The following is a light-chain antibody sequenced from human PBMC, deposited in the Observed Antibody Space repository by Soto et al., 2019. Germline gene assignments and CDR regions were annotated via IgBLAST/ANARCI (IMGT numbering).Light chain of an antibody. J-gene: IGLJ1*01. Sequence: QAVVTQSSSASASLGSSVKLTCTLSSGHSSYIIAWHQQQPGKAPRYLMKLEGSGSYNKGSGVPDRFSGSSSGADRYLTISNLQSEDEADYYCETWDSNTLYVFGTGTKVTVL. CDR1: SGHSSYI. CDR2: LEGSGSY. V-gene: IGLV4-60*03. CDR3: ETWDSNTLYV.